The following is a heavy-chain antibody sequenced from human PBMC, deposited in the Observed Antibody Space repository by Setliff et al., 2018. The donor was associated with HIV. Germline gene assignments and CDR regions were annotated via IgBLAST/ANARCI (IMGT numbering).Heavy chain of an antibody. Sequence: SETLSLTCAVYGGSFSGYYWSWIRQPPGKGLEWIGEINHSGSTNYNPSLKSRVIISADMSKNQFSLNLISVTAADTAVYYCARHPRLVGARNYFDYWGQGTLVTVSS. CDR1: GGSFSGYY. J-gene: IGHJ4*02. CDR3: ARHPRLVGARNYFDY. D-gene: IGHD1-26*01. V-gene: IGHV4-34*01. CDR2: INHSGST.